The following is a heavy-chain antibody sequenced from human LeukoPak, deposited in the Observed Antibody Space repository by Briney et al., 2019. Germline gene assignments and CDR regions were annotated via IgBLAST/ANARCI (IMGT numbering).Heavy chain of an antibody. J-gene: IGHJ4*02. D-gene: IGHD1-26*01. V-gene: IGHV3-21*01. CDR2: ISSSSSYI. Sequence: GGSLRLSCAASGFTFSSYSMNWVRQAPGKGLEWVSSISSSSSYIYYADSVKGRFTISRDNAKNSLYLQMNSLRAEDTAVYYCGREWETELGLDYWGQGTLVTVSS. CDR3: GREWETELGLDY. CDR1: GFTFSSYS.